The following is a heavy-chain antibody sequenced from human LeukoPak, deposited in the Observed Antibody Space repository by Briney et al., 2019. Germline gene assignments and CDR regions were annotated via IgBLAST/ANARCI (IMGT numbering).Heavy chain of an antibody. Sequence: GGSLRLSCAASGFTFDDYGMSWVRQAPGKGLEWVSAINWNGGSTGYADSVKGRFTISRDNAKNSLYLQMNSLRAEDTALYLCARDLLPYSGYDLTGPDYWGQGTLVTVSS. V-gene: IGHV3-20*01. J-gene: IGHJ4*02. CDR2: INWNGGST. CDR1: GFTFDDYG. D-gene: IGHD5-12*01. CDR3: ARDLLPYSGYDLTGPDY.